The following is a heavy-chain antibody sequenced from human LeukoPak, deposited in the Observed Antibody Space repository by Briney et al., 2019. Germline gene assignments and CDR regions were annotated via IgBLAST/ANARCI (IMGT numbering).Heavy chain of an antibody. D-gene: IGHD6-13*01. V-gene: IGHV4-4*09. CDR3: ALKGSAADPYYFDY. J-gene: IGHJ4*02. CDR2: IYTSGST. Sequence: SETLSLTCTVSGGSISSYYWSWIRQPPGKGLEWIGYIYTSGSTNYNPSLKSRVTISVDTSKNQFSLKLSSVTAADTAVYYCALKGSAADPYYFDYWGQGTLVTVSS. CDR1: GGSISSYY.